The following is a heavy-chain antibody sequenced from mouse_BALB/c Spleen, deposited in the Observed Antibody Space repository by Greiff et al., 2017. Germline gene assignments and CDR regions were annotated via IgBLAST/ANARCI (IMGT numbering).Heavy chain of an antibody. CDR3: ARYHRSFAY. V-gene: IGHV1-18*01. CDR2: INPNNGGT. D-gene: IGHD2-14*01. Sequence: EVQLQQSGPELVKPGASVKIPCKASGYTFTDYNMDWVKQSHGKSLEWIGDINPNNGGTIYTQKFKGKATLTVDKSSSTAYMELRSLTSEDTAVYYCARYHRSFAYWGQGTRVTVSA. CDR1: GYTFTDYN. J-gene: IGHJ3*01.